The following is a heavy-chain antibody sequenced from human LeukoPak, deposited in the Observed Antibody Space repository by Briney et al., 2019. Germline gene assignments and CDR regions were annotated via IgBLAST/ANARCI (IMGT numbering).Heavy chain of an antibody. CDR2: IIPTFGTA. J-gene: IGHJ5*02. V-gene: IGHV1-69*05. CDR1: GGTFCSYA. CDR3: ARDGREYHDEQTNWFDR. Sequence: SVKVSCKASGGTFCSYAISWVRQAPGQGLEWMGRIIPTFGTANYAQKFQGRVTITTDESTSTAYMELSSLRSEDTAVYYCARDGREYHDEQTNWFDRWGQGTLVTVSS. D-gene: IGHD2-2*01.